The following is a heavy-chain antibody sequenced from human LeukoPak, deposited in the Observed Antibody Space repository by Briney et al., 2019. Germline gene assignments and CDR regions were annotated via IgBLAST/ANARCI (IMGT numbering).Heavy chain of an antibody. D-gene: IGHD6-13*01. J-gene: IGHJ4*02. Sequence: PSETLSLTCTVSGGSVSSGGSYWSWIRQPPGKGLEWIGSIYYSGSTYYNPSLKSRVTISVDTSKNQLSLKLSSVTAADTAVYYCASARTSSRSWFTFDYWGQGILVTVSS. CDR3: ASARTSSRSWFTFDY. CDR2: IYYSGST. CDR1: GGSVSSGGSY. V-gene: IGHV4-39*01.